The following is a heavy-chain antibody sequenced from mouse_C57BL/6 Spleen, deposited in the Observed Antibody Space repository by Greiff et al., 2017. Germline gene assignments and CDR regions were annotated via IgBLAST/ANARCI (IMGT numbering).Heavy chain of an antibody. V-gene: IGHV5-12*01. CDR1: GFTFSDYY. CDR2: ISNGGGST. CDR3: ARMFGYYFDY. Sequence: EVQVVESGGGLVQPGGSLKLSCAASGFTFSDYYMYWVRQTPEKRLEWVAYISNGGGSTYYPDTVKGRFTISRDNAKNTLYLQMSRLKSEDTAMYYCARMFGYYFDYWGQGTTRTVSS. J-gene: IGHJ2*01. D-gene: IGHD2-2*01.